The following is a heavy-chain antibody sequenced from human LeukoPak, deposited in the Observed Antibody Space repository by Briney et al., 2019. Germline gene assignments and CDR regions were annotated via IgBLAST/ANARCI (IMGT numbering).Heavy chain of an antibody. CDR1: GFTFRTYT. Sequence: GGSLRLSCAASGFTFRTYTRYWVRHPPGKRLELVSIICSSCCCILFADPVKGRFTISGDNSKNALYLQMNSLRVEDTAVYYCAIDPNWGTHSWVQGGLVTVSS. V-gene: IGHV3-23*01. CDR3: AIDPNWGTHS. CDR2: ICSSCCCI. D-gene: IGHD7-27*01. J-gene: IGHJ4*02.